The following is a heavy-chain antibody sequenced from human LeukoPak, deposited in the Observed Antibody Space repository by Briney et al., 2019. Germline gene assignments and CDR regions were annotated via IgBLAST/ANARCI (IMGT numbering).Heavy chain of an antibody. CDR1: GFTFTNFG. CDR2: IWYRGDEK. CDR3: AKSRGDRERWPHIDS. J-gene: IGHJ4*02. D-gene: IGHD5-24*01. Sequence: GTSLRLSCAASGFTFTNFGMHWVRQAPGKGLEWVAVIWYRGDEKRYADSVKGRFTISRDNSRNTLDLQMNSLRVEDTAVYYCAKSRGDRERWPHIDSWGQGTLVTVSS. V-gene: IGHV3-33*03.